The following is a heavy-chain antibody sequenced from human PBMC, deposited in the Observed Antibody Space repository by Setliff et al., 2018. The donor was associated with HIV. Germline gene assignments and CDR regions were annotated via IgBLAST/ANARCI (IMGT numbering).Heavy chain of an antibody. V-gene: IGHV4-39*02. CDR1: GVSISSGLQY. J-gene: IGHJ4*02. CDR3: ARESPADSSATSYYFDY. CDR2: ISYSGNT. D-gene: IGHD6-19*01. Sequence: SETLSLTCNVSGVSISSGLQYWGWVRQSPGKGLEWIGTISYSGNTYYNPSLKSRVTISVDTSKHQFSLKLTSVTAADTAVYYCARESPADSSATSYYFDYWGQGTLVTVSS.